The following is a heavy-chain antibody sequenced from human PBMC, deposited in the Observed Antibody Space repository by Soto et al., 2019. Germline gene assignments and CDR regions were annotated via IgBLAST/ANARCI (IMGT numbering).Heavy chain of an antibody. CDR3: ASSRYDYIWGSVPFDY. CDR2: INSDGSST. CDR1: GFTFSSYW. J-gene: IGHJ4*02. D-gene: IGHD3-16*01. Sequence: GSLSLSCAASGFTFSSYWMHWVRQAPGKGLVWVSRINSDGSSTSYADSVKGRLTISRDNAKNTLYLQMNSLRAEDTAVYYCASSRYDYIWGSVPFDYWGQGTLVTVSS. V-gene: IGHV3-74*01.